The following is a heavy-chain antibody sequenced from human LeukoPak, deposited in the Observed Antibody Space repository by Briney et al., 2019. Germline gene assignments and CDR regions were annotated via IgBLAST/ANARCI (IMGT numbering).Heavy chain of an antibody. J-gene: IGHJ4*02. Sequence: PGGSLRLSCAASGFSFDSHIMQWVPQAPGKGLEWVAGIWYDGSRRHYGDSVEGRFSVSRDNARNTLDLQMNSLTADDMAINYCAKDKWEERGNYYHYFDYWGQGILVIVSS. CDR3: AKDKWEERGNYYHYFDY. CDR2: IWYDGSRR. CDR1: GFSFDSHI. D-gene: IGHD1-26*01. V-gene: IGHV3-33*06.